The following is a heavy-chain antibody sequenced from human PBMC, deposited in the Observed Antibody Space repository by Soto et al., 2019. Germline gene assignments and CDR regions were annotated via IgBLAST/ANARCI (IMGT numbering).Heavy chain of an antibody. Sequence: GASVKVSCKASGYTFTSYGISWVRQAPGQGLEWMGGIIPIFGTANYAQKFQGRVTITADESTSTAYMELSSLRSEDTAVYYCARVVGDQYYDFWSGYYHWGQGTLVTVS. J-gene: IGHJ5*02. CDR1: GYTFTSYG. CDR3: ARVVGDQYYDFWSGYYH. D-gene: IGHD3-3*01. CDR2: IIPIFGTA. V-gene: IGHV1-69*13.